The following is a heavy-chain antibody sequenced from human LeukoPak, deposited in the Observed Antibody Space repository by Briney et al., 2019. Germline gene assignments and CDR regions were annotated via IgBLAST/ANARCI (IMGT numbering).Heavy chain of an antibody. J-gene: IGHJ4*02. CDR1: GYSFTSYW. V-gene: IGHV5-51*01. D-gene: IGHD3-3*01. CDR2: IYPGDSDT. Sequence: GESLKISCKGSGYSFTSYWIGWVRQMPGKGLEWMGIIYPGDSDTRYSPSFQGQVTISADKSISTAYLQWSSLKASDTALYYCARRVYDFWSGYSFDYWGQGTLVTVSS. CDR3: ARRVYDFWSGYSFDY.